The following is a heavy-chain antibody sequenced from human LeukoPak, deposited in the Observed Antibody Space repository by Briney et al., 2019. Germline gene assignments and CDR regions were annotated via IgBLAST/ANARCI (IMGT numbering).Heavy chain of an antibody. D-gene: IGHD2-2*01. J-gene: IGHJ5*02. V-gene: IGHV1-18*01. Sequence: GCSVNVSCQASRYTLNPKGMSWVRQAPGHGLEWMGWISFYDGTTKYAQNFQGRVAMTTDTSTATTYMELRSLGPDDTDVYYCARDSDLAVVPVASLYRWFDTWGQGTLVTVSS. CDR3: ARDSDLAVVPVASLYRWFDT. CDR2: ISFYDGTT. CDR1: RYTLNPKG.